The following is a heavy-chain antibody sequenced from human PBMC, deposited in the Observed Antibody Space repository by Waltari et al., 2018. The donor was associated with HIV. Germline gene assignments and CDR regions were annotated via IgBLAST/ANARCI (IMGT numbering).Heavy chain of an antibody. V-gene: IGHV4-34*01. CDR1: GGSFSGYY. CDR2: INHSGSS. CDR3: AGSSTSVAFDI. J-gene: IGHJ3*02. D-gene: IGHD2-2*01. Sequence: QVQLQQWGAGLLKPSETLSLTCAVYGGSFSGYYWSWIRQPPGKGLEWIGEINHSGSSNYNPSLMSRVTISVDTSKNQFSRKLSSVTAADTAVYYCAGSSTSVAFDIWGQGTMVTVSS.